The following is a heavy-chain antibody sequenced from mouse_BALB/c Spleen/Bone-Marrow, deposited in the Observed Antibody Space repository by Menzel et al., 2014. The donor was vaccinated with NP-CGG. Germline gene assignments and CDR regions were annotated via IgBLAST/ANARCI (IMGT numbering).Heavy chain of an antibody. J-gene: IGHJ4*01. D-gene: IGHD2-14*01. CDR3: ARNYRYPRPYAMDY. Sequence: VQLQQSGPELVRPGASVKMSCKASGYTFTSYWMHWVKQRPGQGLEWIGMIDPSNSETRLNQKFKDKATLNVDKSSDTAYMQLSSLTSEDSAVYYCARNYRYPRPYAMDYWGQGTSVTVSS. CDR2: IDPSNSET. CDR1: GYTFTSYW. V-gene: IGHV1S127*01.